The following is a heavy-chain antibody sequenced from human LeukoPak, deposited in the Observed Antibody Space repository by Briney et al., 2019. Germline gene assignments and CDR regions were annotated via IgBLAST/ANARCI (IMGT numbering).Heavy chain of an antibody. CDR1: GGSISSGDCY. CDR3: ARGRTYYDILTGYNPLGFDY. D-gene: IGHD3-9*01. Sequence: SETLSLTCTVSGGSISSGDCYWSWIRQPPGKGLEWIGYIYYSGSTYYNPSLKSRVTISVDTSKNQFSLKLSSVTAADTAVYYCARGRTYYDILTGYNPLGFDYWGQGTLVTVSS. V-gene: IGHV4-30-4*01. J-gene: IGHJ4*02. CDR2: IYYSGST.